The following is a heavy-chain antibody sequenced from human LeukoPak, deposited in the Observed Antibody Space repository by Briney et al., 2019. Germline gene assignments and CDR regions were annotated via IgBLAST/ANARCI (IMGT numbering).Heavy chain of an antibody. V-gene: IGHV4-61*02. CDR2: IYTSGST. J-gene: IGHJ4*02. Sequence: SETLSLTCTVSGGSISSGSYYWSWIRQPAGKGLEWIGRIYTSGSTNYNPSLKSRVTISVDTSKNQFSLKLSSVTAADTAVYYCARARYGGSGWYNYWGQGTLVTVSS. CDR3: ARARYGGSGWYNY. CDR1: GGSISSGSYY. D-gene: IGHD6-19*01.